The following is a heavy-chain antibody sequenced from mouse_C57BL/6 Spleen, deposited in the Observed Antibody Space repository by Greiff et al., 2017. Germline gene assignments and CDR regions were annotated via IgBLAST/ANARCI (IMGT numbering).Heavy chain of an antibody. V-gene: IGHV3-6*01. D-gene: IGHD5-1*01. CDR2: ISYDGSN. J-gene: IGHJ3*01. CDR3: ARGGTYFWFAY. Sequence: EVKLLESGPGLVKPSQSLSLTCSVTGYSITSGYYWNWIRQFPGNKLEWMGYISYDGSNNYNPSLKNRISITRDTSKNQFFLKLNSVTTEDTATYYCARGGTYFWFAYWGQGTLVTVSA. CDR1: GYSITSGYY.